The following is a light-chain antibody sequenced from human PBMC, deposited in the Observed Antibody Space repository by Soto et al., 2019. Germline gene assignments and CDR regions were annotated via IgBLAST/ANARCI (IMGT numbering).Light chain of an antibody. CDR2: SNN. J-gene: IGLJ1*01. Sequence: QSALTQAPSASGTPGQRVTISCSGSSSNIGSNTVNWYQQLPGTAPKLLIYSNNQRPSGVPDRFSGSKSGTSASLAISGLQSEDEADYNFAAWDESLNVPYTFGTGTKVTV. V-gene: IGLV1-44*01. CDR1: SSNIGSNT. CDR3: AAWDESLNVPYT.